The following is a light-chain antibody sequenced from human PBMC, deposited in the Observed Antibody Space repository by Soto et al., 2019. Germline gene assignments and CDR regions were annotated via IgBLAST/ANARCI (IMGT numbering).Light chain of an antibody. CDR3: LLSYGGARRV. J-gene: IGLJ2*01. CDR2: DTS. CDR1: TGAVTSGHY. Sequence: QAVVTQEPLLTVSPGGTVTLTCASSTGAVTSGHYPYWFQQKPGQAPRTLIYDTSNKHSWTPARFSGSLVGGKPALTLSGAQPEDEAEYFCLLSYGGARRVFGGGTKLTVL. V-gene: IGLV7-46*01.